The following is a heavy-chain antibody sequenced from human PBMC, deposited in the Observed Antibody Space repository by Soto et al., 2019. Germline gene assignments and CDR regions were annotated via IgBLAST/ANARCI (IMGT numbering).Heavy chain of an antibody. CDR1: GFTFSSYG. CDR2: IWYDGSNK. J-gene: IGHJ6*02. V-gene: IGHV3-33*01. CDR3: ARDLVVAATGGYYYYGMDV. Sequence: QVQLVESGGGVVQPGRYLRLSCAASGFTFSSYGMHWVRQAPGKGLEWVAVIWYDGSNKYYADSVKGRFTISRDNSKNTLYLQMNSLRAEDTAVYYCARDLVVAATGGYYYYGMDVWGQGTTVTVSS. D-gene: IGHD2-15*01.